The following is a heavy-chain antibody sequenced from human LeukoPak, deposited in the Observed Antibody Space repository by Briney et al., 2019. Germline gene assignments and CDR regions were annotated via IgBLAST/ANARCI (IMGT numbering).Heavy chain of an antibody. Sequence: GASVKVSFKASGYTSTGYFMHWVRQAPGQGLESMGWINPNSGGTNYAQKFQGRVTMTRDTSISTAYMELSSLRSDDTAVYYCAREVLAKNYGMDVWGQGTTVTVSS. V-gene: IGHV1-2*02. CDR1: GYTSTGYF. D-gene: IGHD2-8*02. CDR3: AREVLAKNYGMDV. J-gene: IGHJ6*02. CDR2: INPNSGGT.